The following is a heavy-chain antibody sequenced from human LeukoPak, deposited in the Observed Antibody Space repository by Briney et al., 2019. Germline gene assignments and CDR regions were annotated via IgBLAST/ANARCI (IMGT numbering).Heavy chain of an antibody. J-gene: IGHJ4*02. V-gene: IGHV3-11*01. CDR1: GFTFSDYY. CDR3: ARDGGSGYAAFDGEDDY. Sequence: GGSLRLSCAASGFTFSDYYMSWIRQAPGKGLEWVSYISSSGSTIYYADSAKGRFTISRDNAKNSLYLQMNSLRAEDTAVYYCARDGGSGYAAFDGEDDYWGQGTLVTVSS. CDR2: ISSSGSTI. D-gene: IGHD5-12*01.